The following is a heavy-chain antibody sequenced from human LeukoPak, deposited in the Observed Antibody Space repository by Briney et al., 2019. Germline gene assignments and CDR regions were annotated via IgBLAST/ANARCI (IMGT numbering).Heavy chain of an antibody. CDR1: GGSISSFP. V-gene: IGHV4-59*12. Sequence: SENPSLHCTVSGGSISSFPWSWIRQPPGKGPEWIGYIYYSGSTHYHPSLKSRVPLSVNTSKKQLSLKLSSLTAADTAVYDCARGIRLYYDILTGSFDYWGQGTLVTVSS. CDR3: ARGIRLYYDILTGSFDY. CDR2: IYYSGST. J-gene: IGHJ4*02. D-gene: IGHD3-9*01.